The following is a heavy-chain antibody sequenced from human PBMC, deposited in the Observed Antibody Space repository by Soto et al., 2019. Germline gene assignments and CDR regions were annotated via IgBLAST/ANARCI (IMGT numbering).Heavy chain of an antibody. Sequence: LESGRGPLQPGGSLRLDCEAFVFMFSGYVMNWVRQAPGKGLEWVADITGSGADTDYADAVKGRFTISRDNARNTVSMQMNRLRVEDTAVYYCAREDGGGPLDYGGQGTLVTVSS. D-gene: IGHD2-15*01. V-gene: IGHV3-23*01. J-gene: IGHJ4*02. CDR1: VFMFSGYV. CDR2: ITGSGADT. CDR3: AREDGGGPLDY.